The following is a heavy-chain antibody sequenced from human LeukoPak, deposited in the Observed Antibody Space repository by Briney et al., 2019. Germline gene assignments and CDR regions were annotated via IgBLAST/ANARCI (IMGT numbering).Heavy chain of an antibody. D-gene: IGHD3-22*01. Sequence: SETLSLTCAVYGGSLSGYYWSWIRQPPGEGLEWIGEINHSGSTNYNPSLKSRVTISVDTSKNQFSLKLSSVTAADTAVYYCARGRGDTYYYDSSGPRYYFDYWGQGTLVTVSS. CDR1: GGSLSGYY. V-gene: IGHV4-34*01. J-gene: IGHJ4*02. CDR3: ARGRGDTYYYDSSGPRYYFDY. CDR2: INHSGST.